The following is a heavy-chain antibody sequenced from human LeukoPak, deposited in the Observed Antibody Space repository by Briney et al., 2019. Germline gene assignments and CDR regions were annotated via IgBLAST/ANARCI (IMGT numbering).Heavy chain of an antibody. V-gene: IGHV4-31*03. D-gene: IGHD3-3*01. CDR3: AGRNSWSGHSFDY. CDR1: GGSISSGGYY. J-gene: IGHJ4*02. CDR2: IYYSGST. Sequence: KSSETLSLTCTVSGGSISSGGYYWSWIRQYPGKGLEWIGYIYYSGSTYYNPSLKSRVTISVDTSKKQFSLKLSSVTAADTAVYYCAGRNSWSGHSFDYWGQGTLVTVAS.